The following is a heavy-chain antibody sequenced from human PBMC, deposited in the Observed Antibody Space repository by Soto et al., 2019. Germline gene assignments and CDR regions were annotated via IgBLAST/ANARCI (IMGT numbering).Heavy chain of an antibody. V-gene: IGHV3-30-3*01. D-gene: IGHD2-15*01. CDR1: GFTFSSYA. CDR2: ISYDGSNK. J-gene: IGHJ6*02. CDR3: ARSEEYCSGGSCYPNYGTDV. Sequence: GGSLRLSCAASGFTFSSYAMHWVRQAPGKGLEWVAVISYDGSNKYYADSVKGRFTISRDNSKNTLYLQMNSLRAEDTAVYYCARSEEYCSGGSCYPNYGTDVWGQGTTVTVSS.